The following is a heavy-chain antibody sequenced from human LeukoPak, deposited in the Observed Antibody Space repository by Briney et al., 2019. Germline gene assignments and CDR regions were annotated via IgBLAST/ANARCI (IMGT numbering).Heavy chain of an antibody. Sequence: GGSLRLSCAASGFTFSSNSMTWVRQAPGKGLEWVSLISGDGGSTYYADSVKGRFTISRDNSKNSLYLQMNSLRTEDTALYYCAKDSGGNYYYGSGSSYFDFGYWGQGTLVTVSS. CDR1: GFTFSSNS. J-gene: IGHJ4*02. CDR3: AKDSGGNYYYGSGSSYFDFGY. V-gene: IGHV3-43*02. D-gene: IGHD3-10*01. CDR2: ISGDGGST.